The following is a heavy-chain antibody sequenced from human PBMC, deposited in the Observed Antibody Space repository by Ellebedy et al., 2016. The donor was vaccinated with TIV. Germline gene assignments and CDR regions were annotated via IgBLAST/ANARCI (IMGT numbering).Heavy chain of an antibody. J-gene: IGHJ4*02. V-gene: IGHV3-49*04. D-gene: IGHD3-10*01. CDR1: GIIFGDHA. Sequence: GESLKISCRASGIIFGDHAMSWVRQAPGKGLEWVGFIRSKAYGGTTEYAASVKGRFTISRDESKSIAYLQMNSLKTEDTAVYYCARDGDSKYYYGSGSLDYWGQGTLVTVSS. CDR2: IRSKAYGGTT. CDR3: ARDGDSKYYYGSGSLDY.